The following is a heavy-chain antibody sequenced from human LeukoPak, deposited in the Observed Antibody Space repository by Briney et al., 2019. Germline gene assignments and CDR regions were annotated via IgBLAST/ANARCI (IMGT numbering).Heavy chain of an antibody. V-gene: IGHV4-59*01. CDR3: AREARDYFDY. CDR1: GGSISSYY. J-gene: IGHJ4*02. Sequence: SETLSLTCTVSGGSISSYYWSWIRQPPGKGLEWIGYIYYSGSTNYNPSLKSRLTISADTAKNQFSLKLSSVTAADTAVYYCAREARDYFDYWGQGTLVTVSS. CDR2: IYYSGST. D-gene: IGHD3-10*01.